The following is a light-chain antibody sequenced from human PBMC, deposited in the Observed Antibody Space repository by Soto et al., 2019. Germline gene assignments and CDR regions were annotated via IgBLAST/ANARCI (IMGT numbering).Light chain of an antibody. CDR3: CSYVGSNIWV. V-gene: IGLV2-8*01. J-gene: IGLJ3*02. CDR2: EVS. CDR1: RGDVGDYNS. Sequence: QYVLTQPPSASGSPGRSVTISGSGTRGDVGDYNSVSWYQQHPGKAPKLMIYEVSKRPPGVPDRFSGSKSGNAAFLTVSGLQAEDEGDYYCCSYVGSNIWVFGGGTKLTVL.